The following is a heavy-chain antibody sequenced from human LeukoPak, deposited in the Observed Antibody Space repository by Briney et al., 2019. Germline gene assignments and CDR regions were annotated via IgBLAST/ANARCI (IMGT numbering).Heavy chain of an antibody. Sequence: GGSLRLSCAGSGFTFSRYNMSWFRQAPGKGLERVSSISSRSSYIFYADSVKGRFTISRDNAKNSLYLQMNSLGAEDTAVYYCARDAQWVVPEGYYYYMDVWGKGTTVTVSS. V-gene: IGHV3-21*01. CDR2: ISSRSSYI. CDR1: GFTFSRYN. D-gene: IGHD6-19*01. J-gene: IGHJ6*03. CDR3: ARDAQWVVPEGYYYYMDV.